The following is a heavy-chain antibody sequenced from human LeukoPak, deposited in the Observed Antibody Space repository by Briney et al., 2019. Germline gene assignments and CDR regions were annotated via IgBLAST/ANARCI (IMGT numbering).Heavy chain of an antibody. Sequence: SVRVSCKASGYTFTSYYIDWVRQAPGQGLGWMGVINLSGGSTSYAQKFQGRVTMTGDTSTSTVYMELSSLRSEDTAVYYCARGPYYDILTGPIRGWFDPWGQGTLVTVSS. CDR1: GYTFTSYY. CDR2: INLSGGST. D-gene: IGHD3-9*01. J-gene: IGHJ5*02. V-gene: IGHV1-46*01. CDR3: ARGPYYDILTGPIRGWFDP.